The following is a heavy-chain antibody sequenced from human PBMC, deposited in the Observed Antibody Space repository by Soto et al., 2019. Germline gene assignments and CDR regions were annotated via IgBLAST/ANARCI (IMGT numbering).Heavy chain of an antibody. Sequence: QVQLVESGGGVVQPERSQRLSCTASKFTFASYVMHWVRQAPGEGLEWVALISFDGTNKYYADSVKGRFTISRDNSKNTMYLQMNRLRPEHPAVYYCAREMIPMIMGGMSAMDVWGQGTTVTVS. CDR2: ISFDGTNK. D-gene: IGHD3-22*01. CDR1: KFTFASYV. V-gene: IGHV3-30*04. J-gene: IGHJ6*02. CDR3: AREMIPMIMGGMSAMDV.